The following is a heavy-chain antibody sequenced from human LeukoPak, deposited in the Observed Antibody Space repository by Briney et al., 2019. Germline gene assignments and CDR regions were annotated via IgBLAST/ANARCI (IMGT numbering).Heavy chain of an antibody. J-gene: IGHJ5*02. CDR3: AKDQPRSYYDFWSGYFTVNWFDP. Sequence: PGGSLRLSCAASRFTFRNNVMYWVRQAPGKGLEWVAVISYDGNDKYYTGSVKGRFTMSRDSSKNTLYLQMNSLRAEDTAVYYCAKDQPRSYYDFWSGYFTVNWFDPWGQGTLVTVSS. D-gene: IGHD3-3*01. CDR2: ISYDGNDK. CDR1: RFTFRNNV. V-gene: IGHV3-30*04.